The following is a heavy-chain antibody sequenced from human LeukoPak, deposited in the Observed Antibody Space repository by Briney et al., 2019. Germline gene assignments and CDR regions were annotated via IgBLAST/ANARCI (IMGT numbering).Heavy chain of an antibody. CDR2: IYYSGST. Sequence: SETLSPTCTVSGGSISSYYWSWIRQPPGKGLEWIGYIYYSGSTNHNPSLKSRVTISVDTSKNQFSLKLSSVTAADTAVYYCARVPQELGIWFDPWGQGTLVTVSS. D-gene: IGHD7-27*01. J-gene: IGHJ5*02. CDR3: ARVPQELGIWFDP. CDR1: GGSISSYY. V-gene: IGHV4-59*01.